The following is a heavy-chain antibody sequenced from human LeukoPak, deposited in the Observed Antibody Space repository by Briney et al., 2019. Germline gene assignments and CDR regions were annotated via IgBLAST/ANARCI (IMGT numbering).Heavy chain of an antibody. CDR2: IYYSGST. CDR1: GGSISSSSYY. D-gene: IGHD1-26*01. Sequence: SETLSPTCTVSGGSISSSSYYWGWIRQPPGKGLEWIGSIYYSGSTYYNPSLKSRVTISVDTSKNQFSLKLSSVTAADTAVYYCARIVGATVGWGQGTLVTVSS. V-gene: IGHV4-39*07. CDR3: ARIVGATVG. J-gene: IGHJ4*02.